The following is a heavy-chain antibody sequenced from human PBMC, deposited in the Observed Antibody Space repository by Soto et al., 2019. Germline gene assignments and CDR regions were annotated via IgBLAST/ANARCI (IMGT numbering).Heavy chain of an antibody. V-gene: IGHV3-53*01. CDR3: AREWELPNYYGMDV. Sequence: GGSLRLSCAASGFTVSSNYMSWVRQAPGKGLEWVSVIYSGGSTYYADSVKGRFTISRDNSKNTVHLQMNSLRAEDTAVYYCAREWELPNYYGMDVWGQVTTVTVS. D-gene: IGHD1-26*01. CDR2: IYSGGST. J-gene: IGHJ6*02. CDR1: GFTVSSNY.